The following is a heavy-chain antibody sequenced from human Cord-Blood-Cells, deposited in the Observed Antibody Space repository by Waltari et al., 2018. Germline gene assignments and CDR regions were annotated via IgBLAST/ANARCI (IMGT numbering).Heavy chain of an antibody. D-gene: IGHD6-19*01. CDR1: GYTLTELS. Sequence: QVQLVQSGAEVKKPGASVTVSCKVSGYTLTELSMHWVRQAPGKGLEWMGGFDHEDGETIYAQKFQGRVTMTEDTSTDTANMELSSLRSEDTAVYYCATEQQWLGIRAFDIWGQGTMVTVSS. CDR2: FDHEDGET. J-gene: IGHJ3*02. CDR3: ATEQQWLGIRAFDI. V-gene: IGHV1-24*01.